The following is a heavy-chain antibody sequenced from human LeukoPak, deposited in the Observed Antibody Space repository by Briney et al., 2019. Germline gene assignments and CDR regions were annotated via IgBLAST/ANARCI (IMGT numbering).Heavy chain of an antibody. D-gene: IGHD6-13*01. CDR1: GGSISSGSYY. V-gene: IGHV4-61*02. CDR3: ARDGSSWYEPPI. J-gene: IGHJ4*02. Sequence: SQTLSLTCTVSGGSISSGSYYWSWIRQPAGKGLEWIGRMFTTGRTNYNPSLKSRVTISVDTSKNQFSLKLSSVTAADTAVYYCARDGSSWYEPPIWGQGTLVTVSS. CDR2: MFTTGRT.